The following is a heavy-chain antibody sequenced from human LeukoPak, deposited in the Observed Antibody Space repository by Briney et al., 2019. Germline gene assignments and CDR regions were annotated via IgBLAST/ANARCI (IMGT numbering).Heavy chain of an antibody. CDR2: MNPNSGNT. V-gene: IGHV1-8*01. Sequence: GASVKVSCKASGYTFTSYDINWVRQATGQGLEWMGWMNPNSGNTGYAQKFQGRVTMTRNTSISTAYMELSSLRSEDTAVYYCAREDSGSRPLDYWGQGTLVTVSS. D-gene: IGHD1-26*01. CDR3: AREDSGSRPLDY. CDR1: GYTFTSYD. J-gene: IGHJ4*02.